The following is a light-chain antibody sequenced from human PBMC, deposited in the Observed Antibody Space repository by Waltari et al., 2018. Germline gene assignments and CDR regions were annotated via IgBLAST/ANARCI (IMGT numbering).Light chain of an antibody. CDR1: QSISTY. CDR2: AAS. J-gene: IGKJ1*01. V-gene: IGKV1-39*01. Sequence: DIQMTQSPSSLSASVGDRVTITCRASQSISTYLNWYQQTPGKAPTLLIYAASTLQSGVPSRFSGSGSGADFTLTISSLQPEDFATYYCQQSYSPLWTCGQWTKVEVK. CDR3: QQSYSPLWT.